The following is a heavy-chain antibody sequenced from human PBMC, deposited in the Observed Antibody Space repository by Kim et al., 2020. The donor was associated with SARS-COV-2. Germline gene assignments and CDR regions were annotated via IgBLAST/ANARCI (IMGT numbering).Heavy chain of an antibody. Sequence: SETLSLTCTVSGGSVRSGDYYWTWIRQPPGKRLEWVGYIYYSGSTKYNPSLKSRVTMSVDTSKNQFSLKLSSVTAADTAVYYCAREDARTYCTGATCYY. D-gene: IGHD2-8*02. CDR3: AREDARTYCTGATCYY. CDR1: GGSVRSGDYY. J-gene: IGHJ6*01. CDR2: IYYSGST. V-gene: IGHV4-61*08.